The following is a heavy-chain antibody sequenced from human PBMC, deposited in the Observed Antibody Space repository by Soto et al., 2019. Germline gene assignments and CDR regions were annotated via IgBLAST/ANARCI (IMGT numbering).Heavy chain of an antibody. CDR3: ASDPLERTGEIPGAFAI. J-gene: IGHJ3*02. CDR1: GFTFSSYG. Sequence: PGGSLRLSCAASGFTFSSYGMHWVRQAPGKGLEWVAVISYDGSNKYYADSVKGRFTISRDNSKNTLYLQMNSLRAEDTAVYYCASDPLERTGEIPGAFAIWGQGTMVTVSS. CDR2: ISYDGSNK. V-gene: IGHV3-30*03. D-gene: IGHD7-27*01.